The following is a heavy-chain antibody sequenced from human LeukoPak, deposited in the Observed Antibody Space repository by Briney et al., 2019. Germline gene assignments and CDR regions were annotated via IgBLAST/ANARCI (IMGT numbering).Heavy chain of an antibody. J-gene: IGHJ4*02. CDR2: IYYSGST. CDR3: ARLWSGYRPPDY. V-gene: IGHV4-39*01. D-gene: IGHD3-3*01. CDR1: GGSISGDSYY. Sequence: SETLSLTCTVSGGSISGDSYYWGWVRQPPGKGLEWIGGIYYSGSTYYNPSLKSRVTISVDTSKSQISLRLRSVTAADTAIYYCARLWSGYRPPDYWGQGTLVTVSS.